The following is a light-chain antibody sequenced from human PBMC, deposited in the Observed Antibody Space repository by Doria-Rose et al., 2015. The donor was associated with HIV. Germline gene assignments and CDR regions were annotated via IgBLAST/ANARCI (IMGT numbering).Light chain of an antibody. J-gene: IGLJ3*02. CDR2: NTY. Sequence: QAVVTQEPSSSVSLGGTVTLTCGLTSGPVTGAYYPSWHQQTPGQAPRTLIYNTYSLSSGVSDRFSGSIHGNTAALTISGAQADDESDYYCVLYMGSGIWMFGGGTELTVL. CDR1: SGPVTGAYY. V-gene: IGLV8-61*01. CDR3: VLYMGSGIWM.